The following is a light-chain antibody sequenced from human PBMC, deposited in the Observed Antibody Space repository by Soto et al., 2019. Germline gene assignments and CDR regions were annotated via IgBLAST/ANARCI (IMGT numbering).Light chain of an antibody. CDR2: EVT. Sequence: QSALTQPASVSGSPGLSITISCTGTSSDVGGFDYVSWYQQHPGEAPKLMIYEVTHRPSGVSNRFSGSKSGNTASLTISGLQAEDEAAYYCRSYTNIATWVFGGGTKLTVL. CDR3: RSYTNIATWV. J-gene: IGLJ3*02. CDR1: SSDVGGFDY. V-gene: IGLV2-14*01.